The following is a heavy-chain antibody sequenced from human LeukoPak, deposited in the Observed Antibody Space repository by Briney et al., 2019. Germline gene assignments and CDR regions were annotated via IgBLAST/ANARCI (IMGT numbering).Heavy chain of an antibody. J-gene: IGHJ4*02. Sequence: GGSLRLSCEASGFTFTKYAMSWVRQAPGKGLEWVSSISSSGYNTYYADSVEGRFTISRDNSNNKLYLQMNSLRAEDTAIYYCAKGPHIAVAATFFDYWGQGTLVTVSS. V-gene: IGHV3-23*01. D-gene: IGHD6-19*01. CDR3: AKGPHIAVAATFFDY. CDR1: GFTFTKYA. CDR2: ISSSGYNT.